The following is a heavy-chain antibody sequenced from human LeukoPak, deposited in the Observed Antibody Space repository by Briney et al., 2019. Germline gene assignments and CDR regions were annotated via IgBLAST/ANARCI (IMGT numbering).Heavy chain of an antibody. J-gene: IGHJ6*03. CDR1: GFTFSSHG. D-gene: IGHD2-21*01. Sequence: GGSLRLSCAASGFTFSSHGMHWVRQAPGKRLEWVAVIWYAGTNKYYADSVKGRFTISRDNSKNTLYLQMDSLRAEDTAVYYCAKDGLAYCGGDCYIEYYYYMDVWGKGTTVTVSS. V-gene: IGHV3-30*02. CDR2: IWYAGTNK. CDR3: AKDGLAYCGGDCYIEYYYYMDV.